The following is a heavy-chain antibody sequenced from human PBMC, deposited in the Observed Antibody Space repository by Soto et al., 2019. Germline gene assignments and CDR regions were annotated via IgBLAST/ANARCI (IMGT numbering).Heavy chain of an antibody. CDR2: VENSGST. D-gene: IGHD2-21*01. CDR3: ARERGDSHWIDP. J-gene: IGHJ5*02. Sequence: PSETLSLTCSVSGGSVSSESYYWSWIRQTPGEGLEWIGNVENSGSTKYNPSLKSRVTISVDTSKNQFSLKLSSVTGADTAVYYCARERGDSHWIDPWGQGTLVTVSS. CDR1: GGSVSSESYY. V-gene: IGHV4-61*01.